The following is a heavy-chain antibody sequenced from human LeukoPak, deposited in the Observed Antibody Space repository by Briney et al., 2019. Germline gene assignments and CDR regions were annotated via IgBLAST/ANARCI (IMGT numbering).Heavy chain of an antibody. J-gene: IGHJ5*02. CDR2: IYHSGST. V-gene: IGHV4-30-2*02. Sequence: SQTLSLTCAVSGGSISSGGYSWSWIRQPPGKGLEWIGYIYHSGSTYYNPSLKSRVTISVDRSKNQFSLKLSSVTAADTAVYYCARFIFGVVNSWFDPWGQGTLVTVSS. CDR3: ARFIFGVVNSWFDP. D-gene: IGHD3-3*01. CDR1: GGSISSGGYS.